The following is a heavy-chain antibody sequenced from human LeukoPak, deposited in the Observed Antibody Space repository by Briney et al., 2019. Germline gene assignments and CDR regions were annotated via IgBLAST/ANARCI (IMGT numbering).Heavy chain of an antibody. V-gene: IGHV4-59*01. D-gene: IGHD6-13*01. J-gene: IGHJ4*02. CDR3: ARSRGYFDY. Sequence: SETQSLTCTVSGGSISSYYWSWIRQPPGKGLEWIGYIYYSGSTNYNPSLKSRVTISVDTFKNQFSLKLSSVTAADTALYYCARSRGYFDYWGQGTLVTVSS. CDR1: GGSISSYY. CDR2: IYYSGST.